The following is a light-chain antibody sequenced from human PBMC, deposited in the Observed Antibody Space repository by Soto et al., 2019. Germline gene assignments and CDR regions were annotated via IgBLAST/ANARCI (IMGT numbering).Light chain of an antibody. Sequence: IQGTHWASSLSSSNGDRVTLTCRASQSISTLLNWYQQNPGKAPKLLISDASTLRSGVPSRFSGSGSGTDFSLNISSLQPEDFATYYCQQTYTVPQTFGQGPRWIS. CDR3: QQTYTVPQT. V-gene: IGKV1-39*01. CDR1: QSISTL. CDR2: DAS. J-gene: IGKJ1*01.